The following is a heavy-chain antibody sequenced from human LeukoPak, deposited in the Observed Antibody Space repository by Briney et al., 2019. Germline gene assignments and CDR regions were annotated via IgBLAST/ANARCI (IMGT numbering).Heavy chain of an antibody. CDR3: ARAGIIDFDY. CDR1: GFTFSSYW. Sequence: GGSLRLSCAASGFTFSSYWMSWVRQAPVKGLEWVADIKQDGSEKYYVDSVKGRFTISRDNAKNSLYLQMSSLRAEDTAVYYCARAGIIDFDYWGQGTLVTVSS. CDR2: IKQDGSEK. V-gene: IGHV3-7*01. J-gene: IGHJ4*02.